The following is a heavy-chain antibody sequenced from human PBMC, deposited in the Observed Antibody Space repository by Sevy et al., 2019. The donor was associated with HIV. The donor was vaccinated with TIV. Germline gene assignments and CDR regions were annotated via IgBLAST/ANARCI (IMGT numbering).Heavy chain of an antibody. V-gene: IGHV5-51*01. CDR3: ARSHQGSCGWSFDY. CDR2: IYPGDSDT. Sequence: GESLKISCKGSGYSFTSYWIGWVRQMPGKGLEWMGIIYPGDSDTRYSPSFQGQVTISADNSINTAFLNWNSLKASDTAMYYCARSHQGSCGWSFDYRGQGTLVTVSS. J-gene: IGHJ4*02. D-gene: IGHD6-19*01. CDR1: GYSFTSYW.